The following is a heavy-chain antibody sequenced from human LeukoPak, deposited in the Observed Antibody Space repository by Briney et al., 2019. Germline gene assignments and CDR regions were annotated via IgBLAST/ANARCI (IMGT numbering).Heavy chain of an antibody. D-gene: IGHD4-17*01. CDR3: ARYGDYGDYNYMDV. CDR2: IIPIFGTA. J-gene: IGHJ6*03. CDR1: GGTFSSYA. V-gene: IGHV1-69*06. Sequence: SVKVSCKASGGTFSSYAISWVRQAPGQGLEWMGGIIPIFGTANYAQKFQGRVTITADKSTSTAYMELSSLRSKDTAVYYCARYGDYGDYNYMDVWGKGTTVTVSS.